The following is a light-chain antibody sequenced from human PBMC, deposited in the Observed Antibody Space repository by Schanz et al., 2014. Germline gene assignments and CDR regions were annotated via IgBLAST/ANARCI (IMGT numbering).Light chain of an antibody. V-gene: IGLV2-14*02. CDR1: SSDVGSYNL. J-gene: IGLJ2*01. Sequence: HSALTQPASVSGSPGQSITISCTGTSSDVGSYNLVSWYQQLPGKAPQPLIYEDNKRPSGVSNRFSGSKSGNTASMTISGLQAEDEADYYCSSYTSSSTPVVFGGGTKLTVL. CDR2: EDN. CDR3: SSYTSSSTPVV.